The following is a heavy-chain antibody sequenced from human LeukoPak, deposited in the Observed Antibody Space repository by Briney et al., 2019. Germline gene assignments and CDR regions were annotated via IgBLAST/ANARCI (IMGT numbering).Heavy chain of an antibody. V-gene: IGHV3-30*04. CDR1: GFTFTSYV. Sequence: GGSLRLSCTAPGFTFTSYVMHWVRQAPGKGLEWVALISYDGSNKYYADSVKGRFTISRDNSKNTLYLQMNSLRAEDTAVYYCARVFRGVIKGVFDYWGQGTLVTVSS. CDR3: ARVFRGVIKGVFDY. J-gene: IGHJ4*02. CDR2: ISYDGSNK. D-gene: IGHD3-10*01.